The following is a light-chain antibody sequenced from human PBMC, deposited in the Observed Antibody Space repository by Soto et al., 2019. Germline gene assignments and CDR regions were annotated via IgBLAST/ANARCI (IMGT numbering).Light chain of an antibody. CDR3: QQYNNWPPWT. J-gene: IGKJ1*01. Sequence: IVMTQSPATLSLSPGERATLSCRASQNVNRNLAWYQQRPGQAPRLLVYRASTTATGIPARFTGSGSGTEFPLTISSLQSEDVAVYYCQQYNNWPPWTFGQGTKVEIK. CDR1: QNVNRN. V-gene: IGKV3-15*01. CDR2: RAS.